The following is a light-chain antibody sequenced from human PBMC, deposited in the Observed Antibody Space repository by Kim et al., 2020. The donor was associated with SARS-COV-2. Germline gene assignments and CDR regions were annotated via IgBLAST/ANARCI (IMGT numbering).Light chain of an antibody. CDR3: QQYNIWFPFT. Sequence: APAARATLVCRASHSVSTNLAWYHQKPGQAPRLLIYGESTRATGIPARISGSGSGTDFTLTITSLQSEDFGIYYCQQYNIWFPFTFGQGTKLEL. CDR2: GES. J-gene: IGKJ2*01. V-gene: IGKV3-15*01. CDR1: HSVSTN.